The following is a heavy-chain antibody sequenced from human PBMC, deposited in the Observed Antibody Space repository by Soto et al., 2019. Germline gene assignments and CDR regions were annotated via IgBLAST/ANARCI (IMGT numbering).Heavy chain of an antibody. CDR1: GYSFTTYW. Sequence: PGESLKITCESHGYSFTTYWVTWVRQKPGQGLEWVGRFHPGESDTRYSPSFRGQVTISADRSLTTAYLQWSSLQAADTAIYYCARHENTYYNFYRMDLWGQGTSVTVSS. CDR2: FHPGESDT. V-gene: IGHV5-51*01. J-gene: IGHJ6*02. CDR3: ARHENTYYNFYRMDL.